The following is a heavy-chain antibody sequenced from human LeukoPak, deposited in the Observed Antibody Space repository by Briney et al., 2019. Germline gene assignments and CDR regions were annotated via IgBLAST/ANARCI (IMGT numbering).Heavy chain of an antibody. Sequence: GRSLRLSCAASGFTFSSYVMHWVRQAPGKGLEWVAVTSYDGSNKYYADSVKGRFTISRDNSKNTLYLQMNSLRAEDTAVYYCAKEVRRAYYGSGRRLDYWGQGTLVTVSS. CDR2: TSYDGSNK. V-gene: IGHV3-30*18. CDR1: GFTFSSYV. CDR3: AKEVRRAYYGSGRRLDY. D-gene: IGHD3-10*01. J-gene: IGHJ4*02.